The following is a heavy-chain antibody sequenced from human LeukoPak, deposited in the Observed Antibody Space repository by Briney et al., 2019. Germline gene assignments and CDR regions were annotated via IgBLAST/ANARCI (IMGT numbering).Heavy chain of an antibody. CDR2: ISWNSGSI. J-gene: IGHJ6*02. CDR1: GFTFDDYA. V-gene: IGHV3-9*01. Sequence: GGSLRLSCAASGFTFDDYAMHWVRQAPGKGLEWVSGISWNSGSIGYADSVKGRFTISRDNAKNSLYLQMNSLRAEDTALYYWAKYFGYGMDVWGQGTTVTVSS. D-gene: IGHD3-10*01. CDR3: AKYFGYGMDV.